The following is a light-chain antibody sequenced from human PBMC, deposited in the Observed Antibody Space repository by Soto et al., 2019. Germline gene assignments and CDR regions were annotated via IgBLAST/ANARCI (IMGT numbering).Light chain of an antibody. V-gene: IGLV1-40*01. J-gene: IGLJ3*02. CDR2: ANH. CDR1: SSNTGAGYD. CDR3: QSYDSSLNGWV. Sequence: QSVLTQPPSVSGAPGQRVTITCTGSSSNTGAGYDVHWYQQPPGTAPRLLISANHNRPSGVPDRFSASRSGTSASLAITGLQAEDEADYSCQSYDSSLNGWVFGGGTKLTVL.